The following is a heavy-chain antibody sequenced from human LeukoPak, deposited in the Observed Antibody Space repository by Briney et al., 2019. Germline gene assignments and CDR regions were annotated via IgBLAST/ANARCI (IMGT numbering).Heavy chain of an antibody. J-gene: IGHJ4*02. CDR1: GFTFSSYA. CDR3: AKRWGYYYDSSGYHDY. D-gene: IGHD3-22*01. Sequence: GGSLRPSCAASGFTFSSYAMSWVRQAPGKGLEWVSAISGSGGSTYYADSVKGRFTISRDNSKNTLYLQMNSLRAEDTAVYYCAKRWGYYYDSSGYHDYWGQGTLVTVSS. CDR2: ISGSGGST. V-gene: IGHV3-23*01.